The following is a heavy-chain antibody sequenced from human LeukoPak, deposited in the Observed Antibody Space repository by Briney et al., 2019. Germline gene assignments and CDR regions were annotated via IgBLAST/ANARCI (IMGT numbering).Heavy chain of an antibody. J-gene: IGHJ4*02. CDR1: GFTFSSYG. CDR3: AKDQDYYGSGSYYIAPDY. CDR2: IRYDGSNK. D-gene: IGHD3-10*01. Sequence: GGSLRLSCAASGFTFSSYGMHWVRQAPGKGPEWVAFIRYDGSNKYYADSVKGRFTISRDNSKNTLYLQMNSLRAEDTAVYYCAKDQDYYGSGSYYIAPDYWGQGTLVTVSS. V-gene: IGHV3-30*02.